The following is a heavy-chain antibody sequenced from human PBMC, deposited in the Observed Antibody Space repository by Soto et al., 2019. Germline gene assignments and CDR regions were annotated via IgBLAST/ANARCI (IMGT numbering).Heavy chain of an antibody. CDR1: GFTFSSYD. CDR3: ARGIAVAGTLYYFDY. D-gene: IGHD6-19*01. Sequence: GGSLRLSCAASGFTFSSYDMHWVRQATGKGLEWVSAIGTAGDTYYPGSVKGRFTISRENAKNSLYLQMNSLRAGDTAVYYCARGIAVAGTLYYFDYWGQGTLVTVSS. J-gene: IGHJ4*02. CDR2: IGTAGDT. V-gene: IGHV3-13*01.